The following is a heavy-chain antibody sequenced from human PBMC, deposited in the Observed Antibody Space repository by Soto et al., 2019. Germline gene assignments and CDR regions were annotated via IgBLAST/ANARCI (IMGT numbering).Heavy chain of an antibody. CDR2: IYYSGST. CDR3: ARQGNGNWFDP. V-gene: IGHV4-39*01. Sequence: QLQLQESGPGLVKPSETLSLTCTVSGGSISSSSYYWGWIRQPPGKGLEWIGSIYYSGSTYYNPSLKSRVTISVDTSKNQFSLKLSSVTAADTAVYYCARQGNGNWFDPWGQGTLVTVSS. J-gene: IGHJ5*02. CDR1: GGSISSSSYY.